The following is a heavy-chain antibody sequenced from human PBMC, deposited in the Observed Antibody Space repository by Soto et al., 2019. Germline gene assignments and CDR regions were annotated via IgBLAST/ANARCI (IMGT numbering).Heavy chain of an antibody. CDR2: INPIIGTA. V-gene: IGHV1-69*13. Sequence: ASVKVSCKASGYTFTGYYMHWVRQAPGQGLEWMGGINPIIGTANYAQKFQGRVTITADESTSTAYMELSSLRSEDTAVYYCTLSSWVYGYYYYGMDVWGQGTTVTVSS. CDR1: GYTFTGYY. CDR3: TLSSWVYGYYYYGMDV. J-gene: IGHJ6*02. D-gene: IGHD6-13*01.